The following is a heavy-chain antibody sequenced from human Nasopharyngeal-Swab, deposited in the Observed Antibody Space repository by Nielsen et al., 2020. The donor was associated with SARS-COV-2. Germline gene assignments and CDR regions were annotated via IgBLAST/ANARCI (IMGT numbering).Heavy chain of an antibody. J-gene: IGHJ6*02. CDR2: IYPGDSDT. V-gene: IGHV5-51*01. CDR3: ARNNGADYYYYGMDV. Sequence: GESLKISCKGSGYSFTSYWIGLVLQMPGKGLEWMGIIYPGDSDTRYSPSFQGQVTISADKSISTAYLQWSSLKASDTAMYYCARNNGADYYYYGMDVWGQGNTVTVSS. CDR1: GYSFTSYW. D-gene: IGHD1-14*01.